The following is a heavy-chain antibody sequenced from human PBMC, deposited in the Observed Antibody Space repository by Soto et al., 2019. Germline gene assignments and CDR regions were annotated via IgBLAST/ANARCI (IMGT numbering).Heavy chain of an antibody. V-gene: IGHV4-4*07. CDR3: ARTLSWITFGSRYVYLDC. Sequence: SETRSLTCTVSGDPITSYFWSWIRQPAGKGLEWIGHMFPGGTTSHNSSLKSRVSMSIDTSKNQFSLTLTSVTAADTAVYYCARTLSWITFGSRYVYLDCRGQSTPVTLCS. D-gene: IGHD3-16*01. CDR2: MFPGGTT. J-gene: IGHJ4*02. CDR1: GDPITSYF.